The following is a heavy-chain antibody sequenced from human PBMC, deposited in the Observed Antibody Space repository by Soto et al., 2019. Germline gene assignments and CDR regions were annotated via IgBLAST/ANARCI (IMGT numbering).Heavy chain of an antibody. J-gene: IGHJ4*02. Sequence: ASVKVSCRVSGYTLTELSIHWVRQAPGGGLEWMGGFDLENGETIYAQRFQGRVTMTEESSADTPYMELSSLRSEDTAVYYCAREASGGGQIDNWGKGNLVVVSS. CDR2: FDLENGET. V-gene: IGHV1-24*01. CDR3: AREASGGGQIDN. CDR1: GYTLTELS. D-gene: IGHD3-16*01.